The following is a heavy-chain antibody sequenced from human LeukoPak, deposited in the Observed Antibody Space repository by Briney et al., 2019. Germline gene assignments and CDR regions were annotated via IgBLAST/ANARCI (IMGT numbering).Heavy chain of an antibody. CDR2: IYHSGST. Sequence: SETLSLTCAVSGDSINSSNWWSWVRQPPGKGLEWIGEIYHSGSTNYNPSLKSRVTLSIDKPQNQFSLKLNSVTAADTAVYYCTRVGVEATEFDYWGQGTLVTVSS. V-gene: IGHV4-4*02. D-gene: IGHD1-26*01. J-gene: IGHJ4*02. CDR3: TRVGVEATEFDY. CDR1: GDSINSSNW.